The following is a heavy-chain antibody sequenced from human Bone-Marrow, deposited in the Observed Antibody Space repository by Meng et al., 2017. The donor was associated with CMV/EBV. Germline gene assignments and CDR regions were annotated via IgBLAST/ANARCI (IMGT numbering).Heavy chain of an antibody. V-gene: IGHV4-4*07. CDR2: IYPSGST. J-gene: IGHJ4*02. CDR1: GGSISSYY. CDR3: ARDTLGSSGYFDY. Sequence: QLEESGQGMVKPSEALSLTCSVSGGSISSYYGSWIRQPAGKGLEWIGRIYPSGSTNYNPSLQSRVTMSVDTSKNQFSLKLSSVTAADTAVYYCARDTLGSSGYFDYWGQGTLVTVSS. D-gene: IGHD3-22*01.